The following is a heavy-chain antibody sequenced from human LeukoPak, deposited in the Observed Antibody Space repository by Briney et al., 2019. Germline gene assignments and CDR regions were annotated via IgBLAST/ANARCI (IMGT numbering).Heavy chain of an antibody. J-gene: IGHJ4*02. D-gene: IGHD6-19*01. CDR3: AREISVEQWLVSDY. CDR2: INPSGGST. CDR1: GFTFTSYY. V-gene: IGHV1-46*01. Sequence: GRSLRLSCAASGFTFTSYYMHWVRQAPGQGLEWMGIINPSGGSTSYAQKFQGRVTMTRDTSTSTVYMELSSLRSEDTAVYYCAREISVEQWLVSDYWGQGTLVTVSS.